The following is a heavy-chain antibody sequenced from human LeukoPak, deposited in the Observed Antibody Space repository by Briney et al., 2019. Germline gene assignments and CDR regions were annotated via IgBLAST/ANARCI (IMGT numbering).Heavy chain of an antibody. CDR3: ARAVTSGGDGYNDLFDY. J-gene: IGHJ4*02. Sequence: SETLSLTCTVSGYSISSGYYWGWIRQPPGKGLEWIGSIYHSGSTYYNPSLKSRVTISVDTSKNQFSLKLSSVTAADTAVYYCARAVTSGGDGYNDLFDYWGQGTLVTVSS. CDR2: IYHSGST. CDR1: GYSISSGYY. D-gene: IGHD5-24*01. V-gene: IGHV4-38-2*02.